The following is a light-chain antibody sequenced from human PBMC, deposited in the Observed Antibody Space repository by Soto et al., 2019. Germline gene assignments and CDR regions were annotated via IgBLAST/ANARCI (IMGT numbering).Light chain of an antibody. V-gene: IGKV3-15*01. CDR2: GAS. CDR1: QSVSSY. J-gene: IGKJ1*01. CDR3: QQYHNWPSWT. Sequence: EIVLTQSPATLSLSPGERATLSCRASQSVSSYLAWYQQKPGQAPRLLIYGASTRATSIPARFSGSGSGTEFTLTISSLQSEDFAVYYCQQYHNWPSWTFGQGTKVDIK.